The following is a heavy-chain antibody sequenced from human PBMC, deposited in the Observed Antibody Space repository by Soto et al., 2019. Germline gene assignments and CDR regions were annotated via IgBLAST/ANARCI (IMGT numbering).Heavy chain of an antibody. CDR1: GFTFSSYA. Sequence: EVQLLDSGGGLVQPGGSLRLSCVASGFTFSSYAMSWDRQAPGKGLEWVSAISGSAVSTYYADSVKGRFTISRDNSKNTLYLQMNSLRAEDTAVYYCANLNGYGDYVVENNWFDPWGQGTLVTVSS. CDR2: ISGSAVST. J-gene: IGHJ5*02. V-gene: IGHV3-23*01. D-gene: IGHD4-17*01. CDR3: ANLNGYGDYVVENNWFDP.